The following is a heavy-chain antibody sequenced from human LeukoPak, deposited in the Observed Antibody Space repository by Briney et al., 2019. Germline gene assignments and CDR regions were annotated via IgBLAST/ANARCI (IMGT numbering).Heavy chain of an antibody. CDR3: AKGSRAARPYYFDY. Sequence: GGSLRLSCAASGFTFSSCWTSWVRQAPGKGLEWVSAITDSGGDTYSADSVKGRFTISRDNSKNTLYLQMNSLRAEDTALYYCAKGSRAARPYYFDYWGQGTLVTVSS. J-gene: IGHJ4*02. D-gene: IGHD6-6*01. V-gene: IGHV3-23*01. CDR1: GFTFSSCW. CDR2: ITDSGGDT.